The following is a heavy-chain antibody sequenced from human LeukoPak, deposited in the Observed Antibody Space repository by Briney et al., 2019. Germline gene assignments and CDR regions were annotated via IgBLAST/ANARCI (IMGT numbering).Heavy chain of an antibody. V-gene: IGHV4-30-2*01. CDR3: ARDAPPKSRGFGSVGY. J-gene: IGHJ4*02. CDR1: GGSISSGGYY. CDR2: IYHSGST. D-gene: IGHD3-10*01. Sequence: SQTLSLTCTVSGGSISSGGYYWSWIRQPPGKGLEWIGYIYHSGSTYYNPSLKSRVTISVDTSKNQFSLKLSSVTAADTAVYYCARDAPPKSRGFGSVGYWGQGTLVTVSS.